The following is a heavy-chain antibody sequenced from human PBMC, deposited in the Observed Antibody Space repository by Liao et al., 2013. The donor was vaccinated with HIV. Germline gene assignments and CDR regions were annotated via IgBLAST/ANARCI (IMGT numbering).Heavy chain of an antibody. D-gene: IGHD1-14*01. Sequence: QVQLQQWGAGLLKPSETLSLTCAVYGGSFSAYYWNWIRQVPGKGLEWIGEVNHSGVADYNPSLKSRVTISVDTSKNQFSLRLSSVTAADTALYYCASRPWTNQIHGDSWGRGTRRSLSP. CDR2: VNHSGVA. V-gene: IGHV4-34*01. CDR3: ASRPWTNQIHGDS. CDR1: GGSFSAYY. J-gene: IGHJ4*02.